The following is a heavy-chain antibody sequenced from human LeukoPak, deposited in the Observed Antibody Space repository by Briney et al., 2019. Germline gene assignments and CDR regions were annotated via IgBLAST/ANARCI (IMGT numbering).Heavy chain of an antibody. CDR3: ARDLYYYDSSGYLFDY. CDR2: IYTSGST. J-gene: IGHJ4*02. D-gene: IGHD3-22*01. CDR1: GGSISSYY. V-gene: IGHV4-4*07. Sequence: SETLSLTCTVSGGSISSYYWSWIRQPAGKGLEWIGRIYTSGSTNYNPSLKSRVTMSVDTSKNQFSLKLSSVTAADTAVYYCARDLYYYDSSGYLFDYWGQGTLVTVSS.